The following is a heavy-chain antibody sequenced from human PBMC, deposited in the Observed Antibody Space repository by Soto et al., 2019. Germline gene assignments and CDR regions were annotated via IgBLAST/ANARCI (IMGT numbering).Heavy chain of an antibody. D-gene: IGHD6-6*01. CDR1: GGSISSGDYY. J-gene: IGHJ4*02. CDR3: ARTSRFDY. V-gene: IGHV4-30-4*01. CDR2: IYHSGST. Sequence: SETLSLTCTVSGGSISSGDYYWSWLRQPPGKGLEWIGYIYHSGSTHYNPSLKSRVTMSVDTSKNQFSLKLSSVTAADTAVYYCARTSRFDYWGQGTLVTVSS.